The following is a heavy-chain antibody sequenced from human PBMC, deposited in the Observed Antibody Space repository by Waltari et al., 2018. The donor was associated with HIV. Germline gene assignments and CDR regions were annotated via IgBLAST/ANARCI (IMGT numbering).Heavy chain of an antibody. CDR2: IHYSGRT. J-gene: IGHJ6*02. CDR1: GGSIHSGDHY. D-gene: IGHD2-15*01. V-gene: IGHV4-30-4*01. CDR3: ARVHSFEFGLDV. Sequence: QVHLQESGPGLVKPSETLSLTCNVSGGSIHSGDHYWTWVRQPPGKGLEWIGYIHYSGRTYYNPSLKGRLVISVDTSTNQFSLRLSSVTAADTAIYYAARVHSFEFGLDVWGQGTTVTVSS.